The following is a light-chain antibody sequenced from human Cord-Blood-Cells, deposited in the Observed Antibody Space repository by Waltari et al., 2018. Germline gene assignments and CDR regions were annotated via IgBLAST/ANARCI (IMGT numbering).Light chain of an antibody. CDR3: CSYAGSYVV. CDR1: SSDVGGYNY. Sequence: QSALTQPRSVSGSPGQSVTISCTGTSSDVGGYNYVSWYQQHPGKAPKLMIYDVSKRPSGVPYRCSGSKAGNTASLTISGLQAEDEADYYCCSYAGSYVVFGGGTKLTVL. J-gene: IGLJ2*01. V-gene: IGLV2-11*01. CDR2: DVS.